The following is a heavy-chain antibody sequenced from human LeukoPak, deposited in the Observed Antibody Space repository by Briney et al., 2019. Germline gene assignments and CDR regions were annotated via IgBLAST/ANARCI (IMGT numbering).Heavy chain of an antibody. CDR2: FIPIFGSP. V-gene: IGHV1-69*05. CDR3: AGFFYDSSGAAFDL. CDR1: GYTFTTFD. D-gene: IGHD3-22*01. J-gene: IGHJ3*01. Sequence: SVKVSCKASGYTFTTFDINWVRQATGQGLEWMGGFIPIFGSPTYAQKFQGRVTFTTDESTYTAYMELSNLRSEDTAVFYCAGFFYDSSGAAFDLWGQGTMVTVSS.